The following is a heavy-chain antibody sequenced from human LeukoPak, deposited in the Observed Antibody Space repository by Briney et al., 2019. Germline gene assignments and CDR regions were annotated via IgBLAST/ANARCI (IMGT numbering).Heavy chain of an antibody. V-gene: IGHV4-39*02. J-gene: IGHJ5*02. CDR2: VSYSGTT. CDR1: GGSISSSTCY. Sequence: PSETLSLTCTVSGGSISSSTCYWGWVRQPPGKGLEWIGSVSYSGTTYYNTSLRSRVTISIDTSRNQFSLKLTSVTAADTAVYYCARETPAVRNNCFDPWGQGTLVTVSS. D-gene: IGHD2-2*01. CDR3: ARETPAVRNNCFDP.